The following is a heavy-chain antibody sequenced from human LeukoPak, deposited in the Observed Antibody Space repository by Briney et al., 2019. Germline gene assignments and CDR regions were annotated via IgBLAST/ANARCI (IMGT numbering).Heavy chain of an antibody. CDR3: AKVEYTTSWYGVGSLDY. CDR2: IRYDGSNK. CDR1: GFAFSSYA. J-gene: IGHJ4*02. Sequence: GGSLRLSCAASGFAFSSYAMHWVRQAPGKGLEWVAFIRYDGSNKYYADSVKGRFTISRDNSKDTLYLQMNSLRAEDTAVYYCAKVEYTTSWYGVGSLDYWGQGTLVTVSS. V-gene: IGHV3-30*02. D-gene: IGHD6-13*01.